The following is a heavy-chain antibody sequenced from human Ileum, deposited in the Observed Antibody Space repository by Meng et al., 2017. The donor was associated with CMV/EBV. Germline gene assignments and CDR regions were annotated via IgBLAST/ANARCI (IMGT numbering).Heavy chain of an antibody. CDR1: GFSFSNSW. CDR3: ATAGNYYFGN. V-gene: IGHV3-74*01. CDR2: MNSDGTTI. J-gene: IGHJ4*02. Sequence: GGSLRLSCAASGFSFSNSWMHWVRQAPGKGLVWDSRMNSDGTTINYADSVRGRFTISRDNAKNTLYLQMNSLRDEDTAVYYCATAGNYYFGNWGQGTLVTVSS. D-gene: IGHD1-14*01.